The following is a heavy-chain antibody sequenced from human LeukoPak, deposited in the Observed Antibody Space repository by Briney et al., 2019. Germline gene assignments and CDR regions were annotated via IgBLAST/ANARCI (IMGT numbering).Heavy chain of an antibody. CDR2: INHSGST. V-gene: IGHV4-34*01. J-gene: IGHJ6*03. CDR3: ARGRYCSSTSCYRYYYYMDV. CDR1: GYSISSGYY. Sequence: SETLSLTCTVSGYSISSGYYWSWIRQPPGKGLEWIGEINHSGSTNYNPSLKSRVTISVDTSKNQFSLKLSSVTAADTAVYYCARGRYCSSTSCYRYYYYMDVWGKGTTVTVSS. D-gene: IGHD2-2*01.